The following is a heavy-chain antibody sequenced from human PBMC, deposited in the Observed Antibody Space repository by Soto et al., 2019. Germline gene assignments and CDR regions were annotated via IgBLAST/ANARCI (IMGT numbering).Heavy chain of an antibody. CDR2: IVVGSGNT. J-gene: IGHJ4*02. V-gene: IGHV1-58*01. CDR3: AAGGDSYGYPKRFDY. CDR1: GFTFTSSA. Sequence: QMQLVQSGPEVKKPGTSVKVSCKASGFTFTSSAVQWVRQARGQRLELIGWIVVGSGNTNYAQKCQENITIARDMSTRTAYMELSSLRSEDTAVYYCAAGGDSYGYPKRFDYWGQGTLVTVSS. D-gene: IGHD5-18*01.